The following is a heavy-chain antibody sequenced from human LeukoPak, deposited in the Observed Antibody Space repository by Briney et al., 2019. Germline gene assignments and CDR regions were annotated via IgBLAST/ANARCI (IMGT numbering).Heavy chain of an antibody. CDR3: TDDLHYLASN. Sequence: GGSLRLSCAASGFTFSDAWMSWVRQAPGKGLEWVGRIKRKIDGGGTADYAAPVKGRFTISRDDSKNTLHLQMNSPETEDTGVYYCTDDLHYLASNWGQGTLVTVSS. J-gene: IGHJ4*02. V-gene: IGHV3-15*01. CDR2: IKRKIDGGGTA. CDR1: GFTFSDAW. D-gene: IGHD3-3*01.